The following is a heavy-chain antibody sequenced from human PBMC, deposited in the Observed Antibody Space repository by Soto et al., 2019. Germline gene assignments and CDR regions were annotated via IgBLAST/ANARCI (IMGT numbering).Heavy chain of an antibody. V-gene: IGHV1-69*01. CDR1: GGTFSSYA. CDR2: IIPIFGTA. J-gene: IGHJ6*02. Sequence: QVQLVQSGAEVKKPGSSVKVSCKASGGTFSSYAISWVRQAPGQGLEWMGGIIPIFGTANYAQKFQGRVTITADESTSTAFMELSSLRSEDTAVYYCASGSVTLPRYYYYYGMDVWGQGTTVTVSS. CDR3: ASGSVTLPRYYYYYGMDV. D-gene: IGHD4-17*01.